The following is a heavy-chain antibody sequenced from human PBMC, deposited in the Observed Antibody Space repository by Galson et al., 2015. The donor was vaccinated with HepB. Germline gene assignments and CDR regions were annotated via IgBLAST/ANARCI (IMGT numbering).Heavy chain of an antibody. J-gene: IGHJ4*02. D-gene: IGHD4-17*01. CDR1: GFTFSSYA. CDR2: ISGSGGST. V-gene: IGHV3-23*01. Sequence: SLRLSCAASGFTFSSYAMSWVRQAPGKGLEWVSAISGSGGSTYYADSVKGRFTISRDNSKNTLYLQMNSLRAEDTAVYYCARGGATVTTGGAVGYWGQGTLVTVSS. CDR3: ARGGATVTTGGAVGY.